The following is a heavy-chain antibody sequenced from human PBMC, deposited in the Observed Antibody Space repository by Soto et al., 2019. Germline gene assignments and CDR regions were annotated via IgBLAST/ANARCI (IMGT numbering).Heavy chain of an antibody. V-gene: IGHV1-69*01. D-gene: IGHD2-21*01. CDR1: GGTFNKFA. Sequence: VQLVQSGAEVKKTGSSVKVSCKASGGTFNKFAFSWVRQAPGQGFEWMGGIIPVFRSANYAQRFRGRIMITADEYTSTVYLYLNDLRSDDTAVYYGARRYCASENCPLFYDFVDIWGLGTTVTVSS. CDR3: ARRYCASENCPLFYDFVDI. J-gene: IGHJ6*02. CDR2: IIPVFRSA.